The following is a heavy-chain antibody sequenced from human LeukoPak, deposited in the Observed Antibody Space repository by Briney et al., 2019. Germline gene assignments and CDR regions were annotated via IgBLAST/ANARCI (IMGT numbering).Heavy chain of an antibody. V-gene: IGHV1-69*05. J-gene: IGHJ4*02. CDR1: GYIFSDYY. CDR3: ARTRSGSHLQIFDY. Sequence: SVKVSCKASGYIFSDYYMHWVRQAPGQGLEWMGGIIPMFGTANYAQKFQGRVTITTDESTSTAYMELSSLRSEDTAVYYCARTRSGSHLQIFDYWGQGTLVTVSS. CDR2: IIPMFGTA. D-gene: IGHD1-26*01.